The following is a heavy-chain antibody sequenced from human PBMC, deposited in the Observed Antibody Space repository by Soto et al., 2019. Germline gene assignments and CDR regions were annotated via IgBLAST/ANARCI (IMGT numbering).Heavy chain of an antibody. D-gene: IGHD4-17*01. CDR3: ARDHRWGYEYGDYGDS. CDR2: INRHGDST. J-gene: IGHJ4*02. V-gene: IGHV3-20*04. Sequence: EVYLEESGGGVVRPGGSLRLSCAASGFGFDEYGMSWVRQGPGKGLEWVSGINRHGDSTGYADSVKGRFTISRDNAKNSVYLQRNGLRAEDTAFYYCARDHRWGYEYGDYGDSWGQGTLVTVST. CDR1: GFGFDEYG.